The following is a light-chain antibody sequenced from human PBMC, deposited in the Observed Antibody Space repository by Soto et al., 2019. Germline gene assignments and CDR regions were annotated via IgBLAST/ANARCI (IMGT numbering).Light chain of an antibody. CDR1: QTISNSL. Sequence: EIVLTQSLGTLSLSPGERATLSCRASQTISNSLLAWYQQKLGQSPRLLIYGASSRATGIPDRFIGSGSGTDFTLTISRLEPEDFAVYACQQYGRAPITFGQGTRLEIK. V-gene: IGKV3-20*01. J-gene: IGKJ5*01. CDR2: GAS. CDR3: QQYGRAPIT.